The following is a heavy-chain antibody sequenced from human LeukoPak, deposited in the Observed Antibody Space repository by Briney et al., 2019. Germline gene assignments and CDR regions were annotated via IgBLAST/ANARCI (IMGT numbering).Heavy chain of an antibody. V-gene: IGHV3-7*01. CDR2: INQDGGEK. CDR1: GFSFSSNG. D-gene: IGHD2-2*01. Sequence: PGGSLRLSCAASGFSFSSNGMHWVRQTPGKGLVWVANINQDGGEKYYVDSVKGRFTISRDNAKNSLYLQMNSLRAEDTAVYYCATGRNCATCYLPGYWGQGTLVTVSS. J-gene: IGHJ4*02. CDR3: ATGRNCATCYLPGY.